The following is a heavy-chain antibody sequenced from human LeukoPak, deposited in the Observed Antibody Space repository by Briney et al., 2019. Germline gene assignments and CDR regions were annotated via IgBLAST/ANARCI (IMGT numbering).Heavy chain of an antibody. CDR2: IYYSGST. CDR3: TRGATTGRGLWFDP. Sequence: PSETLSLTCTVSGDSISSSPYYWGWIRQPPGKGLEWIGSIYYSGSTYYNPSLRSRASVSVDTSRNYFSLKLSSLTAADTAVYYCTRGATTGRGLWFDPWGQGTLVTVSS. V-gene: IGHV4-39*07. J-gene: IGHJ5*02. D-gene: IGHD1-1*01. CDR1: GDSISSSPYY.